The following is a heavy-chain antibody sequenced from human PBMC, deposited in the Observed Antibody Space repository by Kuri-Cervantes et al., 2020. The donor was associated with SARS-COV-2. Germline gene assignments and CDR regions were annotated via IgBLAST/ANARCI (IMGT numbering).Heavy chain of an antibody. V-gene: IGHV1-46*03. CDR2: INPSGGST. D-gene: IGHD2-2*01. CDR3: ARGFIDIVVVPAAPGRHFDY. Sequence: ASVKVSCKASGYTFTSYYTHWVRQAPGQGLEWMGIINPSGGSTSYAQKFQGRVTMTRDTSTSTVYMELSSLRSEDTAVYYCARGFIDIVVVPAAPGRHFDYWGQGTLVTVSS. CDR1: GYTFTSYY. J-gene: IGHJ4*02.